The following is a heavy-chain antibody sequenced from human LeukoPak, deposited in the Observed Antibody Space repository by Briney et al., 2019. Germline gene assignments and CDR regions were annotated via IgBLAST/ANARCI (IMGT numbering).Heavy chain of an antibody. D-gene: IGHD3-16*01. CDR3: ARSSWGSSTNS. V-gene: IGHV3-7*01. CDR1: GFTFNDYW. J-gene: IGHJ4*02. Sequence: PGGSLRLSCAASGFTFNDYWMSWVRQAPGRGLEWAANINQDGSENYYVDSMKGRFTSSRDNAKNSVYLQMNSLRAEDTAIYYCARSSWGSSTNSWGQGTLVTVSS. CDR2: INQDGSEN.